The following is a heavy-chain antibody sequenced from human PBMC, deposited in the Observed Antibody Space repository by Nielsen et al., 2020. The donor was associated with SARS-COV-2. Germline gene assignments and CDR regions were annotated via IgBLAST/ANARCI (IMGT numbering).Heavy chain of an antibody. CDR3: ARGGYFDI. D-gene: IGHD1-26*01. CDR1: GFAVSSNY. J-gene: IGHJ2*01. V-gene: IGHV3-66*01. Sequence: LSLTCAASGFAVSSNYLSWVRQAPGKGLEWVSITYSAGNTNYPDSVKGRFTISRDDSKNTMYLQMNSLRVEDTAVYYCARGGYFDIWGRGTLVTVSS. CDR2: TYSAGNT.